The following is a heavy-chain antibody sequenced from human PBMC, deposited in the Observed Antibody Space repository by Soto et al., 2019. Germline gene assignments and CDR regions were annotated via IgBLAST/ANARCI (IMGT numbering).Heavy chain of an antibody. CDR1: GGSISSGGYY. CDR2: IYYSGST. V-gene: IGHV4-31*03. Sequence: QVQLQESGPGLVKPSQTLSLTCTVSGGSISSGGYYWSWIRQHPGKGLEWIGYIYYSGSTYYNPSLKSRVTISVETSKNQFSLKLSSVTAADTAVYYCARVGKGYCSSTSCYSPFDPWGQGTLVTVSS. D-gene: IGHD2-2*01. CDR3: ARVGKGYCSSTSCYSPFDP. J-gene: IGHJ5*02.